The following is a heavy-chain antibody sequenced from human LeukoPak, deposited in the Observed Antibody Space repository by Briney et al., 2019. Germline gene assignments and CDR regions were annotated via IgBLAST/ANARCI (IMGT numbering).Heavy chain of an antibody. V-gene: IGHV3-7*02. D-gene: IGHD3-10*01. CDR1: RFTFSRYW. J-gene: IGHJ4*02. CDR3: AASITMFDY. CDR2: IKEDGSVK. Sequence: GGALRLSCAASRFTFSRYWMSWVREAPGKGREWVSNIKEDGSVKYYVESVKGRFTISRDKAKNSLYLQMNSLRAEDTAVYYCAASITMFDYWGQGTLVTVCS.